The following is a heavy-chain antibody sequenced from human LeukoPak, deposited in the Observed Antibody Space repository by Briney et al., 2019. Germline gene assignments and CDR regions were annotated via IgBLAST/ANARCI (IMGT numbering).Heavy chain of an antibody. D-gene: IGHD2-15*01. V-gene: IGHV3-23*01. Sequence: PRRSLRLSCTASGFPLGGYAMSWVRQAPGKGLEWVSVISWSGGSIYYADSVKGRFTISRDNSKNTLYMQMNSLRAEDTAIYYYAKVLRQWSHALVFDYWGQGTLVTVSS. CDR3: AKVLRQWSHALVFDY. J-gene: IGHJ4*02. CDR2: ISWSGGSI. CDR1: GFPLGGYA.